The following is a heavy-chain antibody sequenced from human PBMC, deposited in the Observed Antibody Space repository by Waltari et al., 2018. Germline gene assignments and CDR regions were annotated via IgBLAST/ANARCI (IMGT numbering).Heavy chain of an antibody. V-gene: IGHV3-53*04. CDR3: AREYYYYYHGMDV. J-gene: IGHJ6*02. CDR1: GFSFSRNY. Sequence: EVLLVESGGGLVQPGGSLRLSCAASGFSFSRNYMGWVRQAPGKGLEWLSVIYSGGTTHYADSVRGRFTISRHNSNNTLYLQMNSLRPEDTAVYYCAREYYYYYHGMDVWGQGTTVTVS. CDR2: IYSGGTT.